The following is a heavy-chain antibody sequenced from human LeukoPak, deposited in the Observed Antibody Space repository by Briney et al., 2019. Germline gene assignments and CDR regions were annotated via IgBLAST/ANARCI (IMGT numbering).Heavy chain of an antibody. V-gene: IGHV3-53*01. CDR1: GFTVSSNY. Sequence: GGSLRLPCVVSGFTVSSNYMSWVRQAPGKGLEWVSVLYSGGNTYYADSVKGRFTISRDNAKNSLYLQMNSLRAEDTAVYYCAREGYGDFGGYWGQGTLVTVSS. CDR3: AREGYGDFGGY. J-gene: IGHJ4*02. D-gene: IGHD4-17*01. CDR2: LYSGGNT.